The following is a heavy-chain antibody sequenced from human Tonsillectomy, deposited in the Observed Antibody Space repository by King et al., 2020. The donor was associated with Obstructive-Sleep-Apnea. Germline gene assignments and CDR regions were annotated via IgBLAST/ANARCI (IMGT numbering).Heavy chain of an antibody. Sequence: DVQLVESGGGLVQPGGSLRLSCAASGFTFSSYWMSWVRQAPGKGLEWVANIKQDGSEKYYVDSVKGRFTSSRDNAKNSLYLQMNSLRAEDTAVYYCARGSPRGYSGYDYQGYWGQGTLVTVSS. CDR1: GFTFSSYW. D-gene: IGHD5-12*01. J-gene: IGHJ4*02. CDR3: ARGSPRGYSGYDYQGY. CDR2: IKQDGSEK. V-gene: IGHV3-7*04.